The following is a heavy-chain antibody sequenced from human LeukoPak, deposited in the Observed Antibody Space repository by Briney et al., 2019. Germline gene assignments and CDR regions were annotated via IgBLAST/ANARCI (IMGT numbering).Heavy chain of an antibody. J-gene: IGHJ6*02. CDR3: ARVTLEMATITGRAYYYYYGMDV. CDR2: IYYSGST. D-gene: IGHD5-24*01. Sequence: PSETLSLTCTVSGGSISSYYWSWIRQPPGKGLEWIGYIYYSGSTNYNPSLKSRVTISVDTSKNQFSLKLSSVTAADTAVYYCARVTLEMATITGRAYYYYYGMDVWGQGTTVTVSS. CDR1: GGSISSYY. V-gene: IGHV4-59*01.